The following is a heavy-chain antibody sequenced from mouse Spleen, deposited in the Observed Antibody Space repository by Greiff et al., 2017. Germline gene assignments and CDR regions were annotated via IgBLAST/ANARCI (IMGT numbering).Heavy chain of an antibody. CDR3: ARQEATVVATVDY. V-gene: IGHV5-9-3*01. CDR2: ISSGGSYT. J-gene: IGHJ2*01. Sequence: EVKLVESGGGLVKPGGSLKLSCAASGFTFSSYAMSWVRQTPEKRLEWVATISSGGSYTYYPDSVKGRFTISRDNAKNTLYLQMSSLRSEDTAMYYCARQEATVVATVDYWGQGTTLTVSS. D-gene: IGHD1-1*01. CDR1: GFTFSSYA.